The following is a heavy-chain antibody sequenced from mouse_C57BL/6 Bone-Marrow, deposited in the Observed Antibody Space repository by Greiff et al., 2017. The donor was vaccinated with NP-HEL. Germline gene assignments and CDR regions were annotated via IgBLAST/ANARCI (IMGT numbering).Heavy chain of an antibody. V-gene: IGHV1-67*01. CDR3: SSGVYYGYPWFAY. J-gene: IGHJ3*01. CDR1: GYTFTDYA. Sequence: QVQLQQSGPELVRPGVSVKISCKGSGYTFTDYAMHWVKQSHAKSLEWIGVISTYYGDASYNQKFKDKATITVDKSSSTAYMELARLTSEDAADYDGSSGVYYGYPWFAYWGQGTLLTVSA. D-gene: IGHD2-2*01. CDR2: ISTYYGDA.